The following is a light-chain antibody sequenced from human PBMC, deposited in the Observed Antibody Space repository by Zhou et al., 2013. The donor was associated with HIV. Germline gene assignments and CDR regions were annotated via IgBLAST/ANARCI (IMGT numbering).Light chain of an antibody. Sequence: DIQMTQSPSTLSASVGDRVTITCRASQSISSWLAWYQQKPRQAPKLLIYKASNLESGVPSRFSGSGSGTEFTLTISSLQPEDFATYYCQQSYSTPLTFGGGPRWRSN. CDR3: QQSYSTPLT. CDR1: QSISSW. J-gene: IGKJ4*01. V-gene: IGKV1-5*03. CDR2: KAS.